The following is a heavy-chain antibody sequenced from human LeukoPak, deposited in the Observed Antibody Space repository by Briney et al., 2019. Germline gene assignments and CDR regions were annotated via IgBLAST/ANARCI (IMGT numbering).Heavy chain of an antibody. CDR1: GFTFSSYW. Sequence: GGSLRLSCAASGFTFSSYWMSWVRQAPGKGLEWVANIKQDGSEKYYVDSVKGRFTISRDNAKNSLYLQMNSLRAEDTAVYYCAREDEGRLRYFQYYYYYYMDVWGKGTTVTVSS. CDR3: AREDEGRLRYFQYYYYYYMDV. J-gene: IGHJ6*03. D-gene: IGHD4-17*01. V-gene: IGHV3-7*01. CDR2: IKQDGSEK.